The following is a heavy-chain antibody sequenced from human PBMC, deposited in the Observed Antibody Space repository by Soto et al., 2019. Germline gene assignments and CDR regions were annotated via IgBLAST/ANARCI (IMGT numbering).Heavy chain of an antibody. CDR1: GGTFTNYA. J-gene: IGHJ4*02. Sequence: QVQLVQSGAEVKKPGSSVTVSCKSSGGTFTNYAISWVRQAPGQGLEWLGGIIPMFDTADYAQKFLGRVIITADTSTKTVYLDLSSLRSEDTAVYYCARDVEGNYDRTGYYPPRYDSWGQGTLLIVST. CDR2: IIPMFDTA. D-gene: IGHD3-22*01. CDR3: ARDVEGNYDRTGYYPPRYDS. V-gene: IGHV1-69*06.